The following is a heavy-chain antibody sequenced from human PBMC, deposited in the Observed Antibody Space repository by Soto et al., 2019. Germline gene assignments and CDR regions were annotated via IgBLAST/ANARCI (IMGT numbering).Heavy chain of an antibody. CDR1: GFTFSSYA. CDR3: AKTRVGGGWPDAESDY. Sequence: GGSLRLSCAASGFTFSSYAMSWVRQAPGKGLEWVSTISGSGGSTYYADSVKGRFTISRDNSKNTLYLQMNSLRAEDTALYYCAKTRVGGGWPDAESDYWGQGTLVTVSS. D-gene: IGHD6-19*01. V-gene: IGHV3-23*01. CDR2: ISGSGGST. J-gene: IGHJ4*02.